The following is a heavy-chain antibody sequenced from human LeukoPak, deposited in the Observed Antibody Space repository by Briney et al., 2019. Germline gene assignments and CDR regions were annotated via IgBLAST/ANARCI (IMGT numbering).Heavy chain of an antibody. Sequence: SETLSLTCTVSGGSISSGDYYWSWIRQHPGKGLEWIGHIYYSGTTYYSPSLRSRVTMSVDTSKNQFSLNLSSVTAADTAVYYCARITGSSVKVDYWGQGTLVTVSS. V-gene: IGHV4-31*03. D-gene: IGHD1-14*01. CDR1: GGSISSGDYY. CDR3: ARITGSSVKVDY. J-gene: IGHJ4*01. CDR2: IYYSGTT.